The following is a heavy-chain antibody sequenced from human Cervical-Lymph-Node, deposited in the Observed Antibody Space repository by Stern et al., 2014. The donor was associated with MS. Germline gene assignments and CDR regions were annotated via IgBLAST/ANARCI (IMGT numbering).Heavy chain of an antibody. J-gene: IGHJ4*02. V-gene: IGHV4-59*01. CDR2: TYYSGDT. CDR3: ARDLSD. D-gene: IGHD2/OR15-2a*01. CDR1: GGSISSYF. Sequence: QLQLQESSPGLVKPSETLSLTCTVSGGSISSYFWYCILQPPGKGLEWIGSTYYSGDTNYNPSLKSRVTISVDTSKNQFSLKLHSVTAADAAVYYCARDLSDWGQGVLVTVSS.